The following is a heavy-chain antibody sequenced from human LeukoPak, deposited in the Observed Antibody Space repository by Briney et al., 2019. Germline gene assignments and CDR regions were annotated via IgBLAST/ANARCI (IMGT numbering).Heavy chain of an antibody. CDR1: GFTFSSYS. D-gene: IGHD3-10*01. Sequence: PGGSLRLSCAASGFTFSSYSMKWVRQAPGKGGEGVLYISSSSSTIYSADSVTRPLTISRDNPNISLYLQMNSLRDEYTAVYYCAAMVRGVITFDYWGQGTLFTVSS. CDR3: AAMVRGVITFDY. V-gene: IGHV3-48*02. J-gene: IGHJ4*02. CDR2: ISSSSSTI.